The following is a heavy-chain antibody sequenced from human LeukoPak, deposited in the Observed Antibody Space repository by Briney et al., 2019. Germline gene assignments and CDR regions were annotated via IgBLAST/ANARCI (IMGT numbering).Heavy chain of an antibody. Sequence: ASVKVSCKASGYTFTGYYMHWVRQAPGQGLEWMGWISAYNGNTNYAQKLQGRVTMTTDTSTSTAYMELRSLRSDDTAVYYCARVDYGDYEGWFDPWGQGTLVTVSS. D-gene: IGHD4-17*01. J-gene: IGHJ5*02. V-gene: IGHV1-18*04. CDR3: ARVDYGDYEGWFDP. CDR2: ISAYNGNT. CDR1: GYTFTGYY.